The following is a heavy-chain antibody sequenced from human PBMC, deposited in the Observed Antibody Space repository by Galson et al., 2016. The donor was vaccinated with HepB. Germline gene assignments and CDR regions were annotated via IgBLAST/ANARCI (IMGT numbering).Heavy chain of an antibody. Sequence: SLRLSCAASALSFSPYAVSWVRQPPGKGLEWVSAINGTGTITKYADSVKGRFTISRDNSKNTMYLQVNSLRAEDTAVYYCARGGLGNYYAYGMDVWGHGTTVTVSS. J-gene: IGHJ6*02. CDR3: ARGGLGNYYAYGMDV. CDR1: ALSFSPYA. D-gene: IGHD3/OR15-3a*01. V-gene: IGHV3-23*01. CDR2: INGTGTIT.